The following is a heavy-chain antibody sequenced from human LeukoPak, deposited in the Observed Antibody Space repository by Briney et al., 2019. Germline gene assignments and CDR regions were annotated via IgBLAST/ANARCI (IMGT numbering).Heavy chain of an antibody. V-gene: IGHV1-2*02. CDR3: ARKEYSSSSDPFDY. D-gene: IGHD6-6*01. CDR2: INPNSGGT. CDR1: GYTFTGYY. J-gene: IGHJ4*02. Sequence: GASVKVSCKASGYTFTGYYMHWVRQAPGQGLEWMGWINPNSGGTNYAQEFQGRVTMTRDTSISTAYMELSRLRSDDTAVYYCARKEYSSSSDPFDYWGQGTLVTVSS.